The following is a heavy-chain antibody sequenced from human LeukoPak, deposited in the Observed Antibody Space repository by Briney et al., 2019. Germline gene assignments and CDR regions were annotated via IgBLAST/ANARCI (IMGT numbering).Heavy chain of an antibody. CDR1: GYTFTSYD. CDR2: MNPNSGNT. CDR3: WFWSGYPYRDY. Sequence: ASVTVSCKATGYTFTSYDINWVRQAPGQGLEWMGWMNPNSGNTGYAQKFQGRVTMTRNTSISTAYMELSSLRSEDTAVYYCWFWSGYPYRDYWGQGTLVTVSS. J-gene: IGHJ4*02. V-gene: IGHV1-8*01. D-gene: IGHD3-3*01.